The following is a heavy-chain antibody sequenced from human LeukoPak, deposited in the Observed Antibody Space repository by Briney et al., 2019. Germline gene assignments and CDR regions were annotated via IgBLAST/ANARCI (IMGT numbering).Heavy chain of an antibody. V-gene: IGHV3-21*01. CDR1: GFTFSSYS. J-gene: IGHJ4*02. Sequence: KPGGSLRLSCVVSGFTFSSYSMNWVRQAPGKGLEWVSSISSSSSYIYYADSVKGRFTISRDNSKNTLYLQMNSLRAEDTAVYYCAKERDTAMVTIDYWGQGTLVTVSS. CDR2: ISSSSSYI. CDR3: AKERDTAMVTIDY. D-gene: IGHD5-18*01.